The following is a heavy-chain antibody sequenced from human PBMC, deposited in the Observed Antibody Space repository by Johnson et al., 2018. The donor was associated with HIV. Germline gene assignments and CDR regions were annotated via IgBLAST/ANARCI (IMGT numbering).Heavy chain of an antibody. D-gene: IGHD3-10*01. CDR2: IGTAGVT. V-gene: IGHV3-13*01. Sequence: EVQLVESGGGVVQPGGSLRLSCAASGFTFSSYDMHWVRQATGKGLEWVSAIGTAGVTSYPGSVKGRFTISRENAKNTLYLQMNSLRAGDTAVYYCARGYYGSGSRVFDIWGQGTRVTVSS. CDR3: ARGYYGSGSRVFDI. CDR1: GFTFSSYD. J-gene: IGHJ3*02.